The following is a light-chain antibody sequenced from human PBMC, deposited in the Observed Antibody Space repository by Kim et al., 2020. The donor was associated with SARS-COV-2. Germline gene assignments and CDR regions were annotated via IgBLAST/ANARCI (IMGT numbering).Light chain of an antibody. J-gene: IGKJ2*01. CDR2: DAS. CDR3: QQSQEFPYT. Sequence: DIQMTQSPSSLSASVGDTVTITCRASQTVTYSLNWYRQKPGKAPKLLIYDASRLQSGVSSRLSGSRSGTDFTLTISSLQPEDFATYFCQQSQEFPYTFGQGTKLEI. V-gene: IGKV1-39*01. CDR1: QTVTYS.